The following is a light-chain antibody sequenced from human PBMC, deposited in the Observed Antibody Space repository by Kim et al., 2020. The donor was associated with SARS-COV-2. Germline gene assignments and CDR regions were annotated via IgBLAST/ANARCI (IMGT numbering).Light chain of an antibody. V-gene: IGLV2-14*03. CDR2: DVN. J-gene: IGLJ1*01. CDR1: SSDVGTYNY. CDR3: SSYATSRSYV. Sequence: QSVLTQPTSVSGSPGQSITIPCTGTSSDVGTYNYVPWYQQYPGKAPKLMIYDVNKRPSGISNRFSGSKSGNTASLTISGLQAEDEADYYCSSYATSRSYVFGTGTKVTVL.